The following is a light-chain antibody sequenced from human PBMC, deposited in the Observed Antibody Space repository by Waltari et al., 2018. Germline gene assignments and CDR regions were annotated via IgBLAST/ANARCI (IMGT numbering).Light chain of an antibody. CDR2: EVT. J-gene: IGLJ3*02. CDR1: TSDVGSYNL. CDR3: CSYAGISTWV. Sequence: QSALAQPASVSGSPGQSITISCTGRTSDVGSYNLVSWYQQHPGNAPKLIIYEVTKMASGISDRFSGSKSGNTASLTISGLQAGDEGDYYCCSYAGISTWVFGGGTKVTVL. V-gene: IGLV2-23*02.